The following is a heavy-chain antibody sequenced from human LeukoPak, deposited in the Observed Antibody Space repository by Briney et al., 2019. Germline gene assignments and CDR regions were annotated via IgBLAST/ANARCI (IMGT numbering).Heavy chain of an antibody. CDR1: EGTFSSYA. V-gene: IGHV1-69*13. CDR3: ARRVPAAMVDDAFDI. J-gene: IGHJ3*02. CDR2: IIPIFGTA. Sequence: GASVKVSCKASEGTFSSYAISWVRQAPGQGLEWMGGIIPIFGTANYAQKFQGRVTITADESTSTAYMELSSLRSEDTAVYYCARRVPAAMVDDAFDIWGQGTMVTVSS. D-gene: IGHD2-2*01.